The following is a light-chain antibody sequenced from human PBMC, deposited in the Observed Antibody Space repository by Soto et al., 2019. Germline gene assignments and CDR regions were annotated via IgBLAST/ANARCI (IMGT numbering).Light chain of an antibody. CDR2: ENN. V-gene: IGLV1-51*02. CDR3: GTWDSSLSGGWV. J-gene: IGLJ3*02. Sequence: QSVLTQPHSVSAAPGQKVTISCSGSSSNIGNNYVSWYQQLQVTAPKLLIYENNKRPSGIPDRFSGSKSGTSATLGITGLQTGDEADYYCGTWDSSLSGGWVFGGGTKLTVL. CDR1: SSNIGNNY.